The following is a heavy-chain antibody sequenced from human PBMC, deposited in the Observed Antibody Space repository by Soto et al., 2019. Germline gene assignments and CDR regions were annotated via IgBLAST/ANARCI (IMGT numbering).Heavy chain of an antibody. CDR2: IYYSGST. V-gene: IGHV4-39*01. CDR1: GGSISSSSYY. J-gene: IGHJ6*02. CDR3: AGGVYSSSWYFRRNNYYYGMDV. D-gene: IGHD6-13*01. Sequence: PSETLSLTCTVSGGSISSSSYYWGWIRQPPGKGLEWIGSIYYSGSTYYNPSLKSRVTISVDTSKNQFSLKLSSVTAADTAVYYCAGGVYSSSWYFRRNNYYYGMDVWGQGTTVTVSS.